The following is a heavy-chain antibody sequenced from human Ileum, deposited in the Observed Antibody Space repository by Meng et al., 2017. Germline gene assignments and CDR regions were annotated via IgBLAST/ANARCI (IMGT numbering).Heavy chain of an antibody. Sequence: QRQEPGPGLVKPSGTLSLTCAVSGGSISDSNWWSWVRQPPGKGLEWIGEIYHTGSTNYNPSLKSRVTMSLDKSKNQFFLDLTSVTAADTAVYYCARDLLGPAIAASGYFDPWGQGTLVTVSS. J-gene: IGHJ5*02. CDR1: GGSISDSNW. CDR2: IYHTGST. V-gene: IGHV4-4*02. CDR3: ARDLLGPAIAASGYFDP. D-gene: IGHD5-12*01.